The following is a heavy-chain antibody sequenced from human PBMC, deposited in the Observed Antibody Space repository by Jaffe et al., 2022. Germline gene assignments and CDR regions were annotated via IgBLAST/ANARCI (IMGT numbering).Heavy chain of an antibody. J-gene: IGHJ2*01. CDR2: IYHSGST. CDR1: GYSISSGYY. D-gene: IGHD5-12*01. Sequence: QVQLQESGPGLVKPSETLSLTCAVSGYSISSGYYWGWIRQPPGKGLEWIGSIYHSGSTYYNPSLKSRVTISVDTSKNQFSLKLSSVTAADTAVYYCARHRYGEDLGRDGYNYYWYFDLWGRGTLVTVSS. V-gene: IGHV4-38-2*01. CDR3: ARHRYGEDLGRDGYNYYWYFDL.